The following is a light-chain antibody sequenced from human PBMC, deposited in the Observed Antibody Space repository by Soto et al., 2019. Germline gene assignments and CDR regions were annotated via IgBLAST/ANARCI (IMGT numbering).Light chain of an antibody. CDR3: GSYTSSTTLI. J-gene: IGLJ2*01. CDR1: SSDVGAYNY. Sequence: QSALTQPASVSGSPGQSVAISCTGASSDVGAYNYVSWYQQHPGKAPKLMIYEVSNRPSGVSYRFSGSKSGNTASLTISGLQAEDEAPYYCGSYTSSTTLIFGGGTKVTVL. CDR2: EVS. V-gene: IGLV2-14*01.